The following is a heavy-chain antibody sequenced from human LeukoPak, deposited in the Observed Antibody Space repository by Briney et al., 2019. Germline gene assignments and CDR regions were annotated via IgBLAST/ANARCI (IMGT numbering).Heavy chain of an antibody. D-gene: IGHD3-10*01. Sequence: GASVKVSCKASGYTFTSYDINWVRQATGQGLEWMGWMNPDSGNTDYAQKFQGRVTMTGDTSINTAYMEVTSLTSEDTAVYYCSLMVRGVSRAFDFWGQGTMVTVSS. CDR3: SLMVRGVSRAFDF. CDR1: GYTFTSYD. J-gene: IGHJ3*01. CDR2: MNPDSGNT. V-gene: IGHV1-8*01.